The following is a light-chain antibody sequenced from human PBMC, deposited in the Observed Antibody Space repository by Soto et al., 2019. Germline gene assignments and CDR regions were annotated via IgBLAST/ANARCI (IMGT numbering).Light chain of an antibody. Sequence: QSALTQPASVSGSPGQSITISCTGTSSDVGSYNLVSWYQHHPGKAPKLMIYEGSKRPSGVSNRFSGSKSGNTASLTISGLQAEDEADYYCCSYARSSTFVVFGGGTKLTVL. CDR1: SSDVGSYNL. V-gene: IGLV2-23*03. CDR2: EGS. CDR3: CSYARSSTFVV. J-gene: IGLJ3*02.